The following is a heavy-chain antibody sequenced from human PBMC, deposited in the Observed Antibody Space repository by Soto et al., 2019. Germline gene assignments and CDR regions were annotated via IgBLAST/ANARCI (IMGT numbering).Heavy chain of an antibody. V-gene: IGHV1-69*13. D-gene: IGHD4-4*01. J-gene: IGHJ6*02. CDR1: GGTFSSYA. CDR3: ARPDGPLYSNYHYYYGMDV. CDR2: IIPIFGTA. Sequence: ASVKVSFKASGGTFSSYAISWVRQAPGQGLEWMGGIIPIFGTANYAQKFQGRVTITADESTSTAYMELSSLRSEDTAVYYCARPDGPLYSNYHYYYGMDVWGQGTTVTVSS.